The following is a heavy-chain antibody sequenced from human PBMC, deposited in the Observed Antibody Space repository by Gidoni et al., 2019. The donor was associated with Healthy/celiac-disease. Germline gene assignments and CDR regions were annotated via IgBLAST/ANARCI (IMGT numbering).Heavy chain of an antibody. Sequence: EVQLVESGGGLVKPGGSLRLSCVASDFTFRNAWMNWVRQAPGKGLEWVGRIKSKTDGGTTDYAAPVKGRFTISRDDSKNTLYLQMNSLKTEDTAVYYCTTGFEVDEAFDIWGQGTMVTVSS. CDR3: TTGFEVDEAFDI. CDR2: IKSKTDGGTT. V-gene: IGHV3-15*07. CDR1: DFTFRNAW. J-gene: IGHJ3*02.